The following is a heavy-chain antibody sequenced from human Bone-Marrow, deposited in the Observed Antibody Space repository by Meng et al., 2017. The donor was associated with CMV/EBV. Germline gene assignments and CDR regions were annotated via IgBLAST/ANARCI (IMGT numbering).Heavy chain of an antibody. CDR2: IKKDGSEK. J-gene: IGHJ5*02. V-gene: IGHV3-7*01. D-gene: IGHD2-21*01. CDR1: GFTFSSYA. CDR3: FMGHYSGS. Sequence: GESLKISCAASGFTFSSYAMSWVRQAPGKGLEWVANIKKDGSEKFYVDSVKGRFTISRDNAKNSLYLQMNSLRADDTAVYYCFMGHYSGSWGQGTPVTVSS.